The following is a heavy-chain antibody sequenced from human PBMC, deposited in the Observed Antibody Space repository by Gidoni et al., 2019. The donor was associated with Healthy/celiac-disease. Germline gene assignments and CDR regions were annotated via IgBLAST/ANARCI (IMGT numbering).Heavy chain of an antibody. V-gene: IGHV3-30-3*01. CDR1: GFTFSSYA. CDR2: KSYDGSNK. J-gene: IGHJ6*02. CDR3: ARDRGGSYYGYYYYGMDV. Sequence: AASGFTFSSYAMHWVRPAPGKGLEWVAVKSYDGSNKYFAESVKCRFTISRDNSKNTLYLKMNSLRAEDTAVYYCARDRGGSYYGYYYYGMDVWGQGTTVTVSS. D-gene: IGHD1-26*01.